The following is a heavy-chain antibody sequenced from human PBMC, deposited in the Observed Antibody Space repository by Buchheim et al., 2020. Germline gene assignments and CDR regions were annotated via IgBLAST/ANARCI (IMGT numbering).Heavy chain of an antibody. Sequence: QVQLQESGPGLVKPSGTLSLTCAVSGGSITSSIWWSWVRQPPGKGLEWIGEIYHSGTTTYNPSLKSRVTISVDKSKNHFSPKVDSVTAADSAVYYCAGSSGYYTLFDYWGQGAL. CDR3: AGSSGYYTLFDY. CDR2: IYHSGTT. V-gene: IGHV4-4*02. D-gene: IGHD3-22*01. CDR1: GGSITSSIW. J-gene: IGHJ4*02.